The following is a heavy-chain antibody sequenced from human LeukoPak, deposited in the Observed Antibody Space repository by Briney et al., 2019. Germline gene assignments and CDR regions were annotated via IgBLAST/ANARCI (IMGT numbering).Heavy chain of an antibody. CDR1: GFSFSSYS. Sequence: GGSLRLSCAASGFSFSSYSMNWVRQAPGKGLEWVSSVSSSSSYIYYADSVKGRFTISRDNSKNTLYLQMNSLRAEDTAVYYCAKSPPVAVAALLFDYWGQGTLVTVSS. J-gene: IGHJ4*02. V-gene: IGHV3-21*04. CDR3: AKSPPVAVAALLFDY. CDR2: VSSSSSYI. D-gene: IGHD6-19*01.